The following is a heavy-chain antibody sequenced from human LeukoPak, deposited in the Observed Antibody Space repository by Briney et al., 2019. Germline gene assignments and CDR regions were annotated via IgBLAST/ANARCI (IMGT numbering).Heavy chain of an antibody. Sequence: GASVKVSCKASGYTFTGYYMHWVRQAPGQGLEWMGWINPNSGDTNYAQKFQGRVTMTRDTSISTAYMELSRLKSDDTAVYCCARGSDYDILTGYPLTDYWGQGTLVTVSS. CDR3: ARGSDYDILTGYPLTDY. CDR1: GYTFTGYY. J-gene: IGHJ4*02. D-gene: IGHD3-9*01. V-gene: IGHV1-2*02. CDR2: INPNSGDT.